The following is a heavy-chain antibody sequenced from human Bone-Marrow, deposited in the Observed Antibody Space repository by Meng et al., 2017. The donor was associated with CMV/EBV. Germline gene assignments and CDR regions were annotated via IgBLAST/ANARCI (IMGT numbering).Heavy chain of an antibody. V-gene: IGHV4-39*01. J-gene: IGHJ4*02. CDR1: GGSISSSSYY. Sequence: SETLSLTCTVSGGSISSSSYYWGWIRQPPGKGLEWIGSIYYSENTFYNPSLKSRVTISLDTSKNQFSLKLSSVTAADTAVYYCARQPSVGAQYYFYYWGQRTLVTVSS. CDR3: ARQPSVGAQYYFYY. CDR2: IYYSENT. D-gene: IGHD1-26*01.